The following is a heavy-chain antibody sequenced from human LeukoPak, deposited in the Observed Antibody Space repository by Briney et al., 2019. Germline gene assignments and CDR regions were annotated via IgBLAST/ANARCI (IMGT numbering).Heavy chain of an antibody. CDR1: GFTFSSYG. D-gene: IGHD2-2*03. CDR3: AKGLGYCSSTSCLSGFDY. Sequence: PGGSLRLSCAASGFTFSSYGMSWVRQAPGKGLEWVSAISGSGGSTYYADSVKGRFTISRDNSKNTLYLQMNSLRAEDTAVYYCAKGLGYCSSTSCLSGFDYWGQGTLVTVSS. V-gene: IGHV3-23*01. CDR2: ISGSGGST. J-gene: IGHJ4*02.